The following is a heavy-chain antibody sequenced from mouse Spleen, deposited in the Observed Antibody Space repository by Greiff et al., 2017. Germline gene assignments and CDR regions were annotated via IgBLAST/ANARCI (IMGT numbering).Heavy chain of an antibody. Sequence: VQLQESGAELVKPGASVKMSCKASGYTFTSYWITWVKQRPGQGLEWIGDIYPGSGSTNYNEKFKSKATLTVDTSSSTAYMQLSSLTSEDSAVYYCARVDGHEGFAYWGQGTLVTVSA. CDR1: GYTFTSYW. CDR3: ARVDGHEGFAY. D-gene: IGHD1-1*01. CDR2: IYPGSGST. V-gene: IGHV1-55*01. J-gene: IGHJ3*01.